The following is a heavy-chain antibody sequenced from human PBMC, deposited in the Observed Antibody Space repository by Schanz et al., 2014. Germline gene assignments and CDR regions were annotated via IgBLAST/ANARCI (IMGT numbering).Heavy chain of an antibody. D-gene: IGHD2-21*01. Sequence: VQVVESGGGVVQPGRSLRLSCAASGFTFSTYAMHWVRQAPGKGLEWVAYISNDGSSKYYADSVKGRFTISRDNSKKTLYLQMNSLRAEDTAVYYCARDDSPSTKPFDSWGQGTLVSVSS. CDR1: GFTFSTYA. CDR3: ARDDSPSTKPFDS. CDR2: ISNDGSSK. J-gene: IGHJ4*02. V-gene: IGHV3-30*07.